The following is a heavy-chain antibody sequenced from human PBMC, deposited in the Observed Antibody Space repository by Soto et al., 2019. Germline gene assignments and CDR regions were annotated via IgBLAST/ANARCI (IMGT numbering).Heavy chain of an antibody. CDR2: IKSRSDGETT. Sequence: EAQLVESGGGLVKPGGSLRLSCTASGLTFSKAWMSWVRQAPGKGLEWVGRIKSRSDGETTDYAAPVSGRFTISRDDSKDTMYLEMSSLKTEDTAMYYCTTGHCGGDCFSGDYWGQGTLVTVYS. D-gene: IGHD2-21*02. CDR1: GLTFSKAW. CDR3: TTGHCGGDCFSGDY. J-gene: IGHJ4*02. V-gene: IGHV3-15*07.